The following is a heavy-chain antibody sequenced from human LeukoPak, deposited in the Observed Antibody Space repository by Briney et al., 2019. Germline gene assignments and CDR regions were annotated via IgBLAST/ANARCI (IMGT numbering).Heavy chain of an antibody. CDR1: GYTFTSYG. CDR2: ISAYNGNT. V-gene: IGHV1-18*04. J-gene: IGHJ4*02. Sequence: GASVKVSCKASGYTFTSYGISWVRQAPGQGLEWMGWISAYNGNTNYAQNLQGRVTMTTDTSTSTACMELRSLRSDDTAVYYCARDRAAAGTVSIVAYWGQGTLVTVSS. CDR3: ARDRAAAGTVSIVAY. D-gene: IGHD6-13*01.